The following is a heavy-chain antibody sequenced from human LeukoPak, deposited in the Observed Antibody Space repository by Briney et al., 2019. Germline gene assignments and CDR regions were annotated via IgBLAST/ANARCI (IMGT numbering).Heavy chain of an antibody. CDR2: IIPIFCTA. V-gene: IGHV1-69*05. CDR3: AEEGGLDY. D-gene: IGHD3-16*01. CDR1: GGTFSSYA. J-gene: IGHJ4*02. Sequence: SVKVSCKASGGTFSSYAISWVRQAPGQGREWMGRIIPIFCTANYAQKFQGRVTITTDESTSTAYMELSSLRSEDTAVYYCAEEGGLDYWAREPWSPSPQ.